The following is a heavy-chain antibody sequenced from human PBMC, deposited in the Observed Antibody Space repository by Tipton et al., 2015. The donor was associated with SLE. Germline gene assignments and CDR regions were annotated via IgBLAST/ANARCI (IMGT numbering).Heavy chain of an antibody. J-gene: IGHJ3*02. CDR1: PHSFNNIV. V-gene: IGHV1-18*01. CDR2: ISTNNGNT. Sequence: QVQLVQSGAEVKKPGASVKVSCKASPHSFNNIVINWVRQAPGQGLEWMAWISTNNGNTKNAEKFQGRVTMTTDTSTTTAYMELRSLRSDDTAMYFCVLAEDAFEIWGQGTLVTVSS. CDR3: VLAEDAFEI.